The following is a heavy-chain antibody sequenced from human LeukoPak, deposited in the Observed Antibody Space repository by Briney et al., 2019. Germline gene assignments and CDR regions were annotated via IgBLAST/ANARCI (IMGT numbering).Heavy chain of an antibody. J-gene: IGHJ4*02. CDR3: ARESTPYYFDY. CDR1: GYTFTSYY. V-gene: IGHV1-46*01. Sequence: ASVKVSCKASGYTFTSYYMHWVRQAPAPGLEWMGIINPSGGGTSYAQKFQGRVTMTRDTSTSTVYMELTSLKSDDTAVYYCARESTPYYFDYWGQGTLVTVSS. CDR2: INPSGGGT.